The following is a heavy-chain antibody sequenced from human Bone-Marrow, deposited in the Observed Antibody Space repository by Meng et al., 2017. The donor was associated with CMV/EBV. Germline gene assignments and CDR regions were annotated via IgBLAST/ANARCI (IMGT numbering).Heavy chain of an antibody. J-gene: IGHJ4*02. D-gene: IGHD3-10*01. CDR1: GFTFDDYA. CDR3: AKGTGFLRPGEYYFDY. CDR2: ISWDGGST. Sequence: GESLKISCAASGFTFDDYAMHWVRQAPGKGLEWFSLISWDGGSTYYADSVKGRFTISRDNSKDSLYLQMNSLRAEDTALYYCAKGTGFLRPGEYYFDYWGQGTLVTVSS. V-gene: IGHV3-43D*03.